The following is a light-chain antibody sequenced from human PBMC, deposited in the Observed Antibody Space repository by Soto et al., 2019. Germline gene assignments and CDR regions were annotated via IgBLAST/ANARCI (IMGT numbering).Light chain of an antibody. J-gene: IGLJ2*01. Sequence: QPVLTQSPSASASLGASVKLTCTLSSGHTSYAIAWHQQQPEKGPRYLMKLNSDGSHSKVDGIPDRFSGSSSGAERYLTISSLQSEDEADYYCQTWGTGIRGVFGGGTKLTVL. V-gene: IGLV4-69*01. CDR3: QTWGTGIRGV. CDR1: SGHTSYA. CDR2: LNSDGSH.